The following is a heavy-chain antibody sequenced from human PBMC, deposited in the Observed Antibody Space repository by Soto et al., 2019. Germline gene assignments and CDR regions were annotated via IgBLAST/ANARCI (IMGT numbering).Heavy chain of an antibody. J-gene: IGHJ4*02. CDR2: IIPVFGTP. CDR1: GGTFSKYL. D-gene: IGHD5-18*01. Sequence: QVQLVQSGAEVKRPGSSVKVSCKASGGTFSKYLFSWVRQAPGQGLEWMGGIIPVFGTPKYAQKFQGRVTVTADESTSTAYMDLTSLKSEDTAVYYCARGEQLWFDYWGRGTLVTVSS. V-gene: IGHV1-69*01. CDR3: ARGEQLWFDY.